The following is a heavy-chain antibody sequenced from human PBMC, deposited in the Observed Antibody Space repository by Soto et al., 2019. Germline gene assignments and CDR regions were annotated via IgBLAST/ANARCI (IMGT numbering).Heavy chain of an antibody. CDR2: INPDSGGT. CDR3: ARDPGGCDTTSCYNLYYFDN. J-gene: IGHJ4*02. V-gene: IGHV1-2*02. CDR1: GYTFTGYY. D-gene: IGHD2-2*02. Sequence: ASVKVSCKASGYTFTGYYIHWVRQAPGQGLEWMGWINPDSGGTNYAQKFQGSVTMTRDTSISTAYMELSRLRSDDTAVYYCARDPGGCDTTSCYNLYYFDNWGQVPLVTVSS.